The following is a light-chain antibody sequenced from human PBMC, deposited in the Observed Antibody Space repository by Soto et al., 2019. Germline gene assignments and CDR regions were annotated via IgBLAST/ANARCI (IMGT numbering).Light chain of an antibody. CDR1: QSVSSN. CDR2: GAS. Sequence: EIVMTQSPATLSVSPGERATLSCRASQSVSSNLAWYQQKPGQAPRLLIYGASTRATGIPARISGSGSGTELTLTISSLQSEDFAVYYCQQYNNWPRRTFGQGTKVEIK. V-gene: IGKV3-15*01. CDR3: QQYNNWPRRT. J-gene: IGKJ1*01.